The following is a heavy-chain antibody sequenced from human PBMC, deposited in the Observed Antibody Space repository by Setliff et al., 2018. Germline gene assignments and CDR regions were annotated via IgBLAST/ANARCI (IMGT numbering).Heavy chain of an antibody. Sequence: NPSETLSLTCTVSGGSISSSSYYWGWIRQPPGKGLEWIGSIYYSGGTYYNPSLKSRVTISVDTSKNQFSLKLSSVTAADTAVYYCARERMYYNFWSGYSDYWGQGTLVTVSS. CDR3: ARERMYYNFWSGYSDY. CDR2: IYYSGGT. V-gene: IGHV4-39*07. D-gene: IGHD3-3*01. CDR1: GGSISSSSYY. J-gene: IGHJ4*02.